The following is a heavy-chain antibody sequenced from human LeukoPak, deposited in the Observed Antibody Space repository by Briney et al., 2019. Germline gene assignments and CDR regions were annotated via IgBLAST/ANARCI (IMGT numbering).Heavy chain of an antibody. J-gene: IGHJ3*02. CDR3: AKDFRPWLLYHDAFDI. CDR2: IIPIFGTA. D-gene: IGHD3-9*01. V-gene: IGHV1-69*06. Sequence: SVKVSCKASGGTFSSYAISWVRQAPGQGLEWMGGIIPIFGTADYAQKFQGRVTITADKSTSTAYMELSSLRSEDTAVYYCAKDFRPWLLYHDAFDIWGQGTMVTVSS. CDR1: GGTFSSYA.